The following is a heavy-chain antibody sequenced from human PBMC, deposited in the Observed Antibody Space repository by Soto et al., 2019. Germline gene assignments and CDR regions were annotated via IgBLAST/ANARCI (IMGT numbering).Heavy chain of an antibody. D-gene: IGHD5-18*01. Sequence: QVQLQESGPGLVKPSETLSLTCTVSGGSISSYYWSWIRQPPGKGLEWIGYIYYSGSTNYNPSLVMRVTIPVDPATTPFPLKLSSVPAADPAAYYSARRYGSCFDYWGQGTLVTLSS. J-gene: IGHJ4*02. V-gene: IGHV4-59*08. CDR2: IYYSGST. CDR3: ARRYGSCFDY. CDR1: GGSISSYY.